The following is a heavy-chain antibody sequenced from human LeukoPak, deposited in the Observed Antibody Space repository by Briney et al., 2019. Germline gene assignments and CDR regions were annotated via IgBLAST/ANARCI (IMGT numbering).Heavy chain of an antibody. V-gene: IGHV4-30-4*01. Sequence: PSETLSLTCTVSGGSISSGDYYWRWIRQPPGKGLEWIGYIYYSGSTYYNPSLKSRVTISVDTSKNQFSLKLSSVTAADTAVYYCARNVYYYYGMDVWGQGTTVTVSS. CDR1: GGSISSGDYY. D-gene: IGHD3-10*02. J-gene: IGHJ6*02. CDR2: IYYSGST. CDR3: ARNVYYYYGMDV.